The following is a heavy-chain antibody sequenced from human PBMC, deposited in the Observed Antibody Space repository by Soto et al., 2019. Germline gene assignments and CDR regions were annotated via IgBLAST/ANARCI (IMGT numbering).Heavy chain of an antibody. CDR2: IYWDDDK. J-gene: IGHJ4*02. CDR3: AHGGRYPYYFDY. V-gene: IGHV2-5*02. D-gene: IGHD1-26*01. CDR1: GFSLSTSGVG. Sequence: QITLKESGPTLVKPTQTLTLTCTFSGFSLSTSGVGVGWIRQPPGKALAWLALIYWDDDKRYSPSLKSRLTIHTDPPENLVVLTMTTTDPVDTATYYCAHGGRYPYYFDYWGQGTLVTVSS.